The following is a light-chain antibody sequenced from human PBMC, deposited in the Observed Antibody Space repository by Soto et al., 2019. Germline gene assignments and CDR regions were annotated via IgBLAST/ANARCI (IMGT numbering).Light chain of an antibody. J-gene: IGKJ1*01. CDR2: DVS. Sequence: IVLTQSPATLSLSPGEIATLSCRASQSVGSYLAWYQQKPGQAPRLLIYDVSNRATGIPARFSGSGSGTDFTLTINSLESEDFAVYYCQQRYNWPLTFGQGTKVEIK. CDR3: QQRYNWPLT. CDR1: QSVGSY. V-gene: IGKV3-11*01.